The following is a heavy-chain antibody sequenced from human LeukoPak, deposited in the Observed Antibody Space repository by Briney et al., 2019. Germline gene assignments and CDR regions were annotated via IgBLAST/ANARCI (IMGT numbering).Heavy chain of an antibody. Sequence: ASGKVSCKASGYTFTSYGISWVRQAPGQGLEWMGWISAYNGNTNYAQKLQGRVTMTTDTSTSTAYMELRSLRSDDTAVYYCAWSGYYVLDYYYYYGMDVWGQGTTVTVSS. J-gene: IGHJ6*02. CDR1: GYTFTSYG. D-gene: IGHD3-3*01. V-gene: IGHV1-18*01. CDR3: AWSGYYVLDYYYYYGMDV. CDR2: ISAYNGNT.